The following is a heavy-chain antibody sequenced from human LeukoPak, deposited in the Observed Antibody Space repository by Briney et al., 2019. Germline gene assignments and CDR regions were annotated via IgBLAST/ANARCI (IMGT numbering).Heavy chain of an antibody. CDR3: AGGHYDFWSGYYPNFDY. J-gene: IGHJ4*02. D-gene: IGHD3-3*01. V-gene: IGHV1-2*02. CDR1: GYTFTGYY. CDR2: INPNSGGT. Sequence: ASVKVSCKASGYTFTGYYMHWVRQAPGQGLEWMGWINPNSGGTNYAQKFQGRVTMTRDTSISTAYMELSRLRSDDTAVYYCAGGHYDFWSGYYPNFDYWGQGTLVTVSS.